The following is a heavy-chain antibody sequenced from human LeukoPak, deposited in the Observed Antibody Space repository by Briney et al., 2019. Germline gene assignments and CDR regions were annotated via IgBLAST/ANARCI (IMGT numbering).Heavy chain of an antibody. Sequence: RPSETLSLTCTVSGGSVSSGSYYWSWLRQPPGKGLEWIGYIYYSGSTNYNPSLKSRVTISVDTSKNQFSLRLSSVTAADTAVYYCARERYSSSWYWFDPWGQGTLVTVSS. CDR2: IYYSGST. J-gene: IGHJ5*02. V-gene: IGHV4-61*01. CDR3: ARERYSSSWYWFDP. CDR1: GGSVSSGSYY. D-gene: IGHD6-13*01.